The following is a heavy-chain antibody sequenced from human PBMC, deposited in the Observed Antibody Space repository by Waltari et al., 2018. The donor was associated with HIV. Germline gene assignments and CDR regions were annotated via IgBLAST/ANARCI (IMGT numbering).Heavy chain of an antibody. D-gene: IGHD3-10*01. CDR1: GGSFGGYY. CDR2: INHTGKT. V-gene: IGHV4-34*02. Sequence: QVQLQQWGTSLLQPSETLFLTCAVYGGSFGGYYWNWIRQSPGGTLEWIGEINHTGKTNYNPALYRRFAISVDVSKNQFSLTLTSVTAADTVTYFCARDKVLLRFGESRGLGDFDAWGQGTAVVVSS. CDR3: ARDKVLLRFGESRGLGDFDA. J-gene: IGHJ3*01.